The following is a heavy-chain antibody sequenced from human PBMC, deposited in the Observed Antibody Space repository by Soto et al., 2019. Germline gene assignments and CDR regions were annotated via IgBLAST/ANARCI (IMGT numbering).Heavy chain of an antibody. CDR3: ARIPRYSFPAADGLDS. D-gene: IGHD5-18*01. J-gene: IGHJ4*02. V-gene: IGHV1-69*13. CDR2: ITPIYPTT. Sequence: SVNVSFKSSVGTLYTYTFSLVRQAPGQGLEWMGSITPIYPTTNYAEKFQGRITVTADGSTNTAYMELKSMTSEDTAVYYCARIPRYSFPAADGLDSWGQGTLVTVSS. CDR1: VGTLYTYT.